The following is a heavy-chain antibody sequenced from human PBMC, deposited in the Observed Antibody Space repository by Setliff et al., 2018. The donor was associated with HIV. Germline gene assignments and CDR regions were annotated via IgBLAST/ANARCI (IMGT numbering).Heavy chain of an antibody. CDR2: ISYDGSTK. Sequence: GGSLSLSCAASGFTLSSFAIHWVRQAPGKGLAWVAVISYDGSTKYYADSVKGRFFIARDNSKNTVDLQMNRLRGEDTAVYYCAREPQRGFSYGRYYSYGMDVWGQGSTVTVSS. D-gene: IGHD5-18*01. V-gene: IGHV3-30*04. CDR1: GFTLSSFA. CDR3: AREPQRGFSYGRYYSYGMDV. J-gene: IGHJ6*02.